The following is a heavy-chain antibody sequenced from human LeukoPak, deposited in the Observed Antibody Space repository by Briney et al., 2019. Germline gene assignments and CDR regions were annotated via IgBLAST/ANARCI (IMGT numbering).Heavy chain of an antibody. CDR2: IWYDGSNK. CDR1: GFTFSSYG. Sequence: PGRSLRLSCAAPGFTFSSYGMHWVRQAPGKGLEWVAVIWYDGSNKYYADSVKGRFTISRDNSKNTLYLQMNSLRAEDTAVYYCAKSLSITIFGVVINDAFDIWGQGTMVTVSS. V-gene: IGHV3-33*06. CDR3: AKSLSITIFGVVINDAFDI. J-gene: IGHJ3*02. D-gene: IGHD3-3*01.